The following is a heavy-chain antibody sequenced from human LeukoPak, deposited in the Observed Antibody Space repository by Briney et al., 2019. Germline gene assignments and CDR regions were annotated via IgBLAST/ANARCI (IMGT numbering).Heavy chain of an antibody. V-gene: IGHV3-30*18. CDR2: ISYDGSNK. CDR3: AKGKLWFGELSHPPHYFDY. J-gene: IGHJ4*02. CDR1: GFTFSSYE. Sequence: GGSLRLSCAASGFTFSSYEMNWVRQAPGKGLEGVAVISYDGSNKYYADSVKGRFTISRDNSKNTLYLQMNSLRAEDAAVYYCAKGKLWFGELSHPPHYFDYWGQGTLVTVSS. D-gene: IGHD3-10*01.